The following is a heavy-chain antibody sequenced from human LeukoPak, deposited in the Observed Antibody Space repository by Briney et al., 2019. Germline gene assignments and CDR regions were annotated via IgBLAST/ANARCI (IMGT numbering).Heavy chain of an antibody. J-gene: IGHJ4*02. V-gene: IGHV3-7*01. CDR1: GFTFSSYW. Sequence: LPGGSLRLSCAASGFTFSSYWMSWVRQAPGKGLEWVANIKQDGSEKYYVDSVKGRFTISRDNAKNSLYLQMNSLRAEDTAVYYCARPPSVYYDFWSGYWDYYFDYWGQGTLVTVSS. CDR3: ARPPSVYYDFWSGYWDYYFDY. CDR2: IKQDGSEK. D-gene: IGHD3-3*01.